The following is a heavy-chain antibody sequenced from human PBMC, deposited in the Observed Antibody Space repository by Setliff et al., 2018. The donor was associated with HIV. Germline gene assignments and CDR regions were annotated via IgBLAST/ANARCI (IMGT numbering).Heavy chain of an antibody. CDR1: GYTFTSCF. D-gene: IGHD1-26*01. CDR3: ATSVATFDSVDY. V-gene: IGHV1-46*01. Sequence: RASVKVSCKASGYTFTSCFMHWVRQAPGQGLEYMGIINPSDGTTDYTQKFQDRVTMTSDTSTSTVYMELRSLRSEDTAVYYCATSVATFDSVDYWGQGTLVTVSS. J-gene: IGHJ4*02. CDR2: INPSDGTT.